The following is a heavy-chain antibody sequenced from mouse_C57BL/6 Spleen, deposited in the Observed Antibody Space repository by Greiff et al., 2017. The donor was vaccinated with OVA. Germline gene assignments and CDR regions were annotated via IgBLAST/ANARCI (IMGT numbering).Heavy chain of an antibody. V-gene: IGHV1-81*01. J-gene: IGHJ3*01. CDR3: AAIYYGNYGFAY. CDR1: GYTFPSYG. D-gene: IGHD2-1*01. Sequence: VQLQQSGAELARPGASVKLSCKASGYTFPSYGISWVKQRTGQGLEWIGEIYPRSGNTYYNEKFKGKATLTADKSSSTAYMELRSLTSEDSAVYFCAAIYYGNYGFAYWGQGTLVTVSA. CDR2: IYPRSGNT.